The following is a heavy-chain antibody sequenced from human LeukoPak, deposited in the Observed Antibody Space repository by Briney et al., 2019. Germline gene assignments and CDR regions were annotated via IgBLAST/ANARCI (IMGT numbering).Heavy chain of an antibody. D-gene: IGHD1-26*01. CDR2: INPTGGST. Sequence: GASVKVSCKASGYTFTTYAMNWVRQAPGQGLEWMELINPTGGSTGYAQKFQGRVTMTRDMSTSTDYMELSSLRSEDTAIYYCARDNSVGDNAWWFDPWGQGTLVTVSS. V-gene: IGHV1-46*01. CDR3: ARDNSVGDNAWWFDP. CDR1: GYTFTTYA. J-gene: IGHJ5*02.